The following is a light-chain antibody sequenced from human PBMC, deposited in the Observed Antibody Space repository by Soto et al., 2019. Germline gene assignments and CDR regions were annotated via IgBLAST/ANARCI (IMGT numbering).Light chain of an antibody. V-gene: IGKV3-20*01. Sequence: EIVLTQSPGTLSLSPGERATLSCRASQSVSSSYLAWYQQKPGQAPRLLIYGASSRATGIPDRFSGSGSGTDFTFTISRLEPEDFAVYYCQQYGSSPVTFGQGTKLEIK. CDR3: QQYGSSPVT. CDR2: GAS. J-gene: IGKJ2*01. CDR1: QSVSSSY.